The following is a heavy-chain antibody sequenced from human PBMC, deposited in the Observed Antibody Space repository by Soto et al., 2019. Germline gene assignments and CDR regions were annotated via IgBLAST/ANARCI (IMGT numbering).Heavy chain of an antibody. Sequence: SETLSLTCTVSGGSISSSSYYWGWIRQPPGKGLEWIGSIYYSGSTYYNPSLKSRVTISVDTSKNQFSLNLSSVTAADTAVYYCARDRRWLPRGPNNWLDLWGQGTQVTVSS. D-gene: IGHD5-12*01. CDR1: GGSISSSSYY. J-gene: IGHJ5*02. CDR2: IYYSGST. CDR3: ARDRRWLPRGPNNWLDL. V-gene: IGHV4-39*02.